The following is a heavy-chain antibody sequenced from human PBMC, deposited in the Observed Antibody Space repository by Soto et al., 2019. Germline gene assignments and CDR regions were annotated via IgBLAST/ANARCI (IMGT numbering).Heavy chain of an antibody. Sequence: PSQTLSLTCAISGDSVSSNSAAWNWIRQSPSRGLEWLGRTYYRSKWYHDYAVSLKSRITVNPDTSKMQFSLQLNSVTPEDTAVYYCARDGGGYGGNRFDYWGQGTLVTVSS. CDR3: ARDGGGYGGNRFDY. J-gene: IGHJ4*02. D-gene: IGHD4-17*01. CDR2: TYYRSKWYH. CDR1: GDSVSSNSAA. V-gene: IGHV6-1*01.